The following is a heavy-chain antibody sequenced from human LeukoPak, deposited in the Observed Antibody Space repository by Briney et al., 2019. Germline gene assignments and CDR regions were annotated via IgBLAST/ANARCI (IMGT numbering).Heavy chain of an antibody. Sequence: SETLSLTCTASGYSISSGYYWGWIRQPPGKGLEWIGSISHSGSTYYKPSLKSRVTISVDTSKNQFSLKLRSVTAADTAVYYCARDSGTTGEVKFDPWGQGTLVTVSS. D-gene: IGHD3-10*01. CDR2: ISHSGST. V-gene: IGHV4-38-2*02. J-gene: IGHJ5*02. CDR3: ARDSGTTGEVKFDP. CDR1: GYSISSGYY.